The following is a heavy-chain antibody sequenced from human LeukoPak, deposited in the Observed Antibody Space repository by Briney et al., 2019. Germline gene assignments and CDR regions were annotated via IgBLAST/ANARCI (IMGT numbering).Heavy chain of an antibody. CDR1: GRTFTSYW. V-gene: IGHV7-4-1*02. CDR3: ARDNYQLLH. D-gene: IGHD2-2*01. Sequence: ASVTVSCKASGRTFTSYWIQWVRQAPGQGLEWMGWINTNTGNPTYAQGFTGRFVFSLDTSVSTAYLQISSLKAEDTAVYYCARDNYQLLHWGQGTLVTVSS. J-gene: IGHJ4*02. CDR2: INTNTGNP.